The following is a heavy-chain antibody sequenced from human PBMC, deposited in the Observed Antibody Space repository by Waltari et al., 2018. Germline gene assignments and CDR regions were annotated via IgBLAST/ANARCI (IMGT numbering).Heavy chain of an antibody. J-gene: IGHJ4*02. CDR1: GYTFTSYY. CDR2: INHSGGSK. Sequence: QVQLVQSGAEVKKPGASVKVSCKASGYTFTSYYMHWVRQAPGQGLEWMGIINHSGGSKSYAQKFQGRVTMTRDTSTSTVYRELSRLRSEDTAVYYCARGMGQLAGYWGQGTLVTVSS. D-gene: IGHD6-6*01. V-gene: IGHV1-46*01. CDR3: ARGMGQLAGY.